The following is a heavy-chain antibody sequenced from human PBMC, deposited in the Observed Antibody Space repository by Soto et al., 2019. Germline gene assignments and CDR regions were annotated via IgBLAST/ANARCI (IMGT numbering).Heavy chain of an antibody. V-gene: IGHV3-30*18. CDR1: GFTFSSYG. J-gene: IGHJ4*02. D-gene: IGHD6-13*01. CDR3: AKGLAVDSSSCFDY. CDR2: ITYDGSNK. Sequence: GGSLRLSCAASGFTFSSYGMHWVRQAPGKGLEWVSVITYDGSNKYYADSVKGRFTISRDNSKNTLYLQMNSLRAEDTAVYYCAKGLAVDSSSCFDYWGQGTLVTVSS.